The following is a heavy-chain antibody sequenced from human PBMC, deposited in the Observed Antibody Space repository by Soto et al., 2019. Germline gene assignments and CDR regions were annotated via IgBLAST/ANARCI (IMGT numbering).Heavy chain of an antibody. CDR2: IYYSGST. CDR1: GGSISSGGYY. CDR3: ARDYPSTYGMDV. J-gene: IGHJ6*02. Sequence: ASETLSLTCTVSGGSISSGGYYWSWIRQHPGKGLEWIGYIYYSGSTYYNPSLKSRVTISVDTSKNQFSLKLSSVTAADTAVYYCARDYPSTYGMDVWGQGTTVTVS. V-gene: IGHV4-31*03.